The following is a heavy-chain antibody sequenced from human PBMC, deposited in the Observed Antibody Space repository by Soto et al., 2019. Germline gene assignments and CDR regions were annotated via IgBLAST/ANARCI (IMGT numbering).Heavy chain of an antibody. D-gene: IGHD2-21*02. CDR3: AKGPFPIVVVTAIDI. Sequence: QVQLVESGGGVVQPGRSLRLSCAASGFTFSSYGMHWVRQAPGKGLEWVAVISYDGSNKYYADSVKGRFTISRDNSKNTLYLQMNSLRAEDTAVYYCAKGPFPIVVVTAIDIWGQXTXXTVSS. CDR1: GFTFSSYG. J-gene: IGHJ3*02. CDR2: ISYDGSNK. V-gene: IGHV3-30*18.